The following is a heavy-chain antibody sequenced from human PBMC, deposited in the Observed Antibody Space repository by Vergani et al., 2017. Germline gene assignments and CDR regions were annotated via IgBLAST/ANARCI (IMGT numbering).Heavy chain of an antibody. V-gene: IGHV4-34*01. CDR1: GGSFSGYY. J-gene: IGHJ4*02. CDR3: ARGGGY. Sequence: QVQLQQWGAGLLKPSETLSLPCAVYGGSFSGYYWSWIRQPPGKGLEWIGEINHSGSTNYNPSLKSRDTISVDTSKNQFSLKLSSVTAADTAVYYCARGGGYWGQGTLVTVSS. CDR2: INHSGST.